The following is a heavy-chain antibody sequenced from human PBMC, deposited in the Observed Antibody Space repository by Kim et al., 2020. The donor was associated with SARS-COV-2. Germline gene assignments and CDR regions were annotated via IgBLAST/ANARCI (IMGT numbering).Heavy chain of an antibody. Sequence: SLRLSCLTSRSIFSTYVIHWVRQAPGKGLEWVAAMSFDGFSKYFADSVKGRFTISRDNSKNTVWLQVNSLRDEDSAMYYCATEGGTSGRCGYFDFWGQGTLITVSS. CDR1: RSIFSTYV. J-gene: IGHJ4*02. CDR2: MSFDGFSK. V-gene: IGHV3-30*04. D-gene: IGHD5-12*01. CDR3: ATEGGTSGRCGYFDF.